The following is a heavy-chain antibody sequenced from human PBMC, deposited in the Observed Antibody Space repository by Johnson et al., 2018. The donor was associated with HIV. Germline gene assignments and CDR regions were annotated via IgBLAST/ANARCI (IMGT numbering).Heavy chain of an antibody. V-gene: IGHV3-20*04. CDR1: GFTFDDYG. J-gene: IGHJ3*02. Sequence: EKLVESGGGLVQPGGSLRLSCAASGFTFDDYGMSWVRQAPGKGLEWVSGINWNGGSTGYTDSVKGRFTISRDNAKNSLYLQIKRLRAEDTALYYFARERLRRVAFDNWGQGTMFTVSS. D-gene: IGHD6-25*01. CDR3: ARERLRRVAFDN. CDR2: INWNGGST.